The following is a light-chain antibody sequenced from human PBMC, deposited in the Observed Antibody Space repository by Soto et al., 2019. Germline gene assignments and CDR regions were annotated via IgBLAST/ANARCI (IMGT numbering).Light chain of an antibody. CDR1: SSDVGGYNY. CDR2: EVS. J-gene: IGLJ2*01. V-gene: IGLV2-8*01. Sequence: QSALTQPPSASGSPGQSVTISCTGTSSDVGGYNYVSWYQQYPGKAPKVMIYEVSKRPSGVPDRFSGSKSGNTASLTVSGLQAEDEADYYCSSYAGSNKLVFGGGTKLTVL. CDR3: SSYAGSNKLV.